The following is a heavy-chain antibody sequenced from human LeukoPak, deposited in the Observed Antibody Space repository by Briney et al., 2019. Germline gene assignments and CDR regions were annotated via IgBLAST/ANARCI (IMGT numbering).Heavy chain of an antibody. CDR1: GGSISGSSYY. CDR3: ANIVVVTAIP. J-gene: IGHJ5*02. CDR2: IYYSGST. D-gene: IGHD2-21*02. V-gene: IGHV4-39*01. Sequence: SETLSLTCTVSGGSISGSSYYWGWIRQPPGKGLEWIGSIYYSGSTYYNPSLKSRVTISVDTSKNQFSLKLSSVTAADTAVYYCANIVVVTAIPWGQGTLVTVSS.